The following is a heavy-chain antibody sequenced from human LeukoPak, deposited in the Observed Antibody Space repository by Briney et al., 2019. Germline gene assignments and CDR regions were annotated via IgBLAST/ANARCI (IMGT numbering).Heavy chain of an antibody. Sequence: PGGSLRLSCAASGFTFSNYGMHWVRQAPGKWLEWVSVLWYDGSNKIYVDSVKGRFTISRDNTKNTVNLQMNSLRAEDTAVYYCARDVLSSGWYRPPGDWGQGTLVTVSS. CDR2: LWYDGSNK. V-gene: IGHV3-33*01. D-gene: IGHD6-19*01. J-gene: IGHJ4*02. CDR1: GFTFSNYG. CDR3: ARDVLSSGWYRPPGD.